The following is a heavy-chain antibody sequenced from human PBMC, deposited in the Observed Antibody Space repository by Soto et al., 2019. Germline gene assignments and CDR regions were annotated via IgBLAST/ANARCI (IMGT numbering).Heavy chain of an antibody. D-gene: IGHD5-12*01. J-gene: IGHJ4*02. Sequence: QVQLQESGPGLVKPSETLSLTCTVSGGSISSYYWSWIRQPPGKGLEWIGYIYYSGSTNYNPSLKSRVTISVDTSKNQFSLKLSSVTAADTAVYYCARSGDGYNPVLSFYWGQGTLVTVSS. CDR2: IYYSGST. CDR1: GGSISSYY. V-gene: IGHV4-59*01. CDR3: ARSGDGYNPVLSFY.